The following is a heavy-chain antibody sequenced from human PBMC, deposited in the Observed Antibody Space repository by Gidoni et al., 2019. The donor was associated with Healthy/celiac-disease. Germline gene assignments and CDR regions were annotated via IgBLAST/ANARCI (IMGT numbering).Heavy chain of an antibody. CDR1: GGSISRRNW. J-gene: IGHJ6*02. D-gene: IGHD3-3*01. CDR3: ARNDFWSGYVYYGMDV. V-gene: IGHV4-4*02. CDR2: IYPSGST. Sequence: VQLQESGPGLVKPSGTLSLTCAVSGGSISRRNWWSWVRQPPGKGLEWIGGIYPSGSTNYNPALKSRVTISVDKSKNQSSQKLSSVTAADTAVYYCARNDFWSGYVYYGMDVWGQGTTVTVSS.